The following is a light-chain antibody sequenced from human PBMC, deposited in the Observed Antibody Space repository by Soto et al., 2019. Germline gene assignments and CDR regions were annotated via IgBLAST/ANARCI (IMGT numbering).Light chain of an antibody. CDR2: GAS. J-gene: IGKJ5*01. V-gene: IGKV3-20*01. CDR1: QSVSSSY. CDR3: QHYDSLPIT. Sequence: EIVLTQSPGTLSLSPVEIANLSCMSSQSVSSSYLAWYQQKPGQPPRLLIYGASSRATGIPDRFSGSGSGTDFTLTISRLEPEDFAVFYCQHYDSLPITFGQGTRREIK.